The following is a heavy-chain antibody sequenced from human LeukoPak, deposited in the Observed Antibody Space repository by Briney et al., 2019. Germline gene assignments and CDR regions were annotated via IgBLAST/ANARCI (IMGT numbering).Heavy chain of an antibody. Sequence: ASVKVSCKASGYTFTSYGISWVRQAPGQGLEWMGWISAYNGNTNYAQKLQGRVTMTTDTSTSTAYVELRSLRSDDTAVFYCARDLGVLMVYDRPYYFDYWGQGTLVTVSS. V-gene: IGHV1-18*01. CDR2: ISAYNGNT. CDR1: GYTFTSYG. CDR3: ARDLGVLMVYDRPYYFDY. D-gene: IGHD2-8*01. J-gene: IGHJ4*02.